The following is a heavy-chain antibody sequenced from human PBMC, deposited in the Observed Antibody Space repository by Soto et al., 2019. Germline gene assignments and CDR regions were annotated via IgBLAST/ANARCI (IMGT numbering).Heavy chain of an antibody. CDR3: ARESEDLSSNLDY. Sequence: GGSLRLSCAASGFTFTRYSMNWVRQAPGKGLEWVASISSTTNYIYYGESLKGRLTISRDNAENSMYLQMNTLRAEDTAVYYCARESEDLSSNLDYWGQGTLVTVSS. CDR2: ISSTTNYI. J-gene: IGHJ4*02. CDR1: GFTFTRYS. V-gene: IGHV3-21*06.